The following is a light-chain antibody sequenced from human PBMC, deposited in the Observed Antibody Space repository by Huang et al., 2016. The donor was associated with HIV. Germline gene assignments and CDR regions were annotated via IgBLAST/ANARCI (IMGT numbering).Light chain of an antibody. V-gene: IGKV2-30*02. CDR2: QVS. Sequence: VVLTQSPLYLSVTLGQPASISCRSSQSLIHSNGNTYLNWFQQRPGQSPRRFISQVSRRDSGVPDRFSGSGSGTDFTLKISRVEAEDVGVYYCMQGTHLFTFGGGTRVDIK. CDR1: QSLIHSNGNTY. J-gene: IGKJ4*01. CDR3: MQGTHLFT.